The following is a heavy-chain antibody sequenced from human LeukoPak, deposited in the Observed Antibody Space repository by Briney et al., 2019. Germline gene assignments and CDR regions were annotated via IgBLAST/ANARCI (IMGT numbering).Heavy chain of an antibody. J-gene: IGHJ4*02. CDR1: GYTFTSYG. CDR3: ARGPLWSGYYISSWYTYYFDY. D-gene: IGHD3-3*01. V-gene: IGHV1-18*01. Sequence: GASVKVSCKASGYTFTSYGISWVRQAPGQGLEWMGWISAYNGNTNYAQKPQGRVTMTTDTSTSTAYMELRSLRSDDTAVYYCARGPLWSGYYISSWYTYYFDYWGQGTLVTVSS. CDR2: ISAYNGNT.